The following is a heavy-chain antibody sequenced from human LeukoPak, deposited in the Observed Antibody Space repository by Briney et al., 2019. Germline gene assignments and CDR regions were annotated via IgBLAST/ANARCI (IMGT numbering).Heavy chain of an antibody. CDR3: AKDRADYYDSSGPGY. V-gene: IGHV3-30*04. J-gene: IGHJ4*02. Sequence: GRSLRLSCAASGFTFSSYAMHWVRQAPGKGLEWVAVISYDGSNKHYADSVKGRFTISRDNSKNTLYLQMISLRAEDTAGYYCAKDRADYYDSSGPGYWGQGTLVTVSS. CDR1: GFTFSSYA. D-gene: IGHD3-22*01. CDR2: ISYDGSNK.